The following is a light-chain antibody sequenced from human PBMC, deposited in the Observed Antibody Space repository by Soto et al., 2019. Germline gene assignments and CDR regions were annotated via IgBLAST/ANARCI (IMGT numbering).Light chain of an antibody. CDR1: QGISNY. V-gene: IGKV1-27*01. CDR3: QKYNSAPLT. J-gene: IGKJ4*01. CDR2: AAS. Sequence: DIQMTQSPSSLSASVGDRVPITCRAIQGISNYLAWYQQKPGKVPKLLIYAASTLQSGVPSRFSGSGSGTDFTLTISSLHPEDVATYYCQKYNSAPLTFGGGTKVEIK.